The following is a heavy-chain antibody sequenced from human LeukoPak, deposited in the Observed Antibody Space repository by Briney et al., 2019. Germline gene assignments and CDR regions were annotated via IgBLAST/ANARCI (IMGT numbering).Heavy chain of an antibody. Sequence: GGSLRLSCAASGFSFSTYNMNWVRQAPGQRLEWVLSITSGSRYIYYADSVKGRFTISRDNAKSSLYLQMDSLRTEDTAVYYCARDPYSGNYGAYYYYYMDVWGKGTTVTISS. CDR2: ITSGSRYI. CDR1: GFSFSTYN. V-gene: IGHV3-21*01. J-gene: IGHJ6*03. D-gene: IGHD1-26*01. CDR3: ARDPYSGNYGAYYYYYMDV.